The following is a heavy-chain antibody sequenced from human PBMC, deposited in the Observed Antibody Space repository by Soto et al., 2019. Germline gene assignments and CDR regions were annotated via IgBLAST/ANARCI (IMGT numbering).Heavy chain of an antibody. CDR2: IYSDGTT. D-gene: IGHD6-13*01. CDR3: AREIGTSLDY. Sequence: AGGSLRLSCAASGFNVSSNYLTWVRQAPGKGLEWVSVIYSDGTTYYADSVKGRFTISRDNSKNTLYLQMNSLRAEDTAVYYCAREIGTSLDYWGQGTLVTVS. V-gene: IGHV3-53*01. J-gene: IGHJ4*02. CDR1: GFNVSSNY.